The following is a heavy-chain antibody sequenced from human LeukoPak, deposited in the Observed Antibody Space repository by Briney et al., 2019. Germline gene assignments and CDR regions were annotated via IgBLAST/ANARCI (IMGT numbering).Heavy chain of an antibody. CDR1: GYTFTGFY. CDR3: GTLLSNGPFDY. CDR2: IYPNSGAT. J-gene: IGHJ4*02. Sequence: ASVKVSCKASGYTFTGFYMHWVRQAPGQGLEWMGYIYPNSGATKYAQKFQGRVTLTRDTSISTAYTELSGLRSDDTAVYYCGTLLSNGPFDYWGQGSLVTVSS. V-gene: IGHV1-2*02.